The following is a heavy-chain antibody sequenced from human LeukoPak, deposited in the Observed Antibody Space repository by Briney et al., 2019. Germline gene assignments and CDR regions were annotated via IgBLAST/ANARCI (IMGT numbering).Heavy chain of an antibody. CDR1: GFTFSTYA. J-gene: IGHJ4*02. Sequence: GGSLRLSCAASGFTFSTYAMHWVRQAPGKGLEWVAVISYDGSNKYYADSVKGRFTISRDNAKNSLYLQMNSLRAEDTAVYYCAQNPGRWGQGTLVTVSS. V-gene: IGHV3-30*04. CDR3: AQNPGR. CDR2: ISYDGSNK. D-gene: IGHD1-14*01.